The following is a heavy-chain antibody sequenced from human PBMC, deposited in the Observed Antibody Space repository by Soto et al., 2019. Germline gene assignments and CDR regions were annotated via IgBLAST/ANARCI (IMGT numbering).Heavy chain of an antibody. Sequence: QVHLVQSGAEVKKPGASVKVSCKGSGYAFTTYGITWVRQAPGQGLEWMGWISAHNGNTNYAQKLQGRVTVTRDTSTSTAYMELRSLGSADTAVYYCARGRYGDYWGQGALVTVSS. D-gene: IGHD1-1*01. CDR1: GYAFTTYG. J-gene: IGHJ4*02. CDR2: ISAHNGNT. V-gene: IGHV1-18*01. CDR3: ARGRYGDY.